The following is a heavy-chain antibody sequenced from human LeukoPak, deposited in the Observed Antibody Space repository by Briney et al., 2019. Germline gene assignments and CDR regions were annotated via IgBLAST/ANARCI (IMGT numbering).Heavy chain of an antibody. Sequence: PGGSLRLSCAASGFTFNNAWMSWVRQAPGKGLEWVGRIKSKTDGGTTDYAAPVQGRFTISRDDSKNTLYLQMNSLKIEDTAVYYCTTYCSSASCYHYFDYWGQGTLVTVSS. CDR1: GFTFNNAW. J-gene: IGHJ4*02. CDR2: IKSKTDGGTT. D-gene: IGHD2-2*01. CDR3: TTYCSSASCYHYFDY. V-gene: IGHV3-15*01.